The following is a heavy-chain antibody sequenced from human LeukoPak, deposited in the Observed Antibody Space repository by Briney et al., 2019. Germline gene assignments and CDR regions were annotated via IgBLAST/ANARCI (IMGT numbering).Heavy chain of an antibody. CDR1: GFDFNNYA. Sequence: GGSLRLSCAASGFDFNNYAMSCGRQGPGTRLEWVSAMSGTGYHTYYADSDKTYYADSVKGRFNISRDNSKSTLYLHMNNLRLEDTAIYYCAKGAAIDHWGQGTLVTVSS. CDR3: AKGAAIDH. CDR2: MSGTGYHTYYADSDKT. V-gene: IGHV3-23*01. J-gene: IGHJ4*02.